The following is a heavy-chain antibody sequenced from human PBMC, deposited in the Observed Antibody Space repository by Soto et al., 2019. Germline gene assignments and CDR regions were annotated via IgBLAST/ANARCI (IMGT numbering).Heavy chain of an antibody. CDR1: GGSISSSSYY. V-gene: IGHV4-39*01. D-gene: IGHD6-13*01. CDR3: AGPSIAAAGYYYYYYGMDV. Sequence: PSETLSLTCTVSGGSISSSSYYWGWIRKPPGKGLEWIGSIYYSGSTYYNPSLKSRFTISVDTSKNQFSLKLSSVTAADTAVYYCAGPSIAAAGYYYYYYGMDVWGQGTTVTVSS. J-gene: IGHJ6*02. CDR2: IYYSGST.